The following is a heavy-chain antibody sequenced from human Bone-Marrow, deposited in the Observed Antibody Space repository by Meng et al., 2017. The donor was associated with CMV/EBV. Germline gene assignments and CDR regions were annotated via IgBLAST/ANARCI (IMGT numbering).Heavy chain of an antibody. D-gene: IGHD3-10*01. Sequence: GESLKISCTASGFTFGDYAMSWVRQAPGKGLEWVGFIRSKAYGGTTEYAASVKGRFTISRDDSKSIAYLQMNSLKTEDTAVYYCTGVTMVRGVIPNGDYWGQGPLVTVSS. V-gene: IGHV3-49*04. CDR1: GFTFGDYA. CDR3: TGVTMVRGVIPNGDY. CDR2: IRSKAYGGTT. J-gene: IGHJ4*02.